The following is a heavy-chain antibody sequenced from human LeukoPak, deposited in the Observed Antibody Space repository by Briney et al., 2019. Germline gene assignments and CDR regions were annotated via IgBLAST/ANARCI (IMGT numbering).Heavy chain of an antibody. Sequence: GGSLRPSCAASGFTFSDYYMSWIRQAPGKGLEWVSYISSSSSYTNYADSVKGRFTISRDNAKNSLYLQMNSLRAEDTAVYYCAREIYYYDSSGYYLGGGFDYWGQGTLVTVSS. CDR2: ISSSSSYT. CDR3: AREIYYYDSSGYYLGGGFDY. D-gene: IGHD3-22*01. V-gene: IGHV3-11*05. J-gene: IGHJ4*02. CDR1: GFTFSDYY.